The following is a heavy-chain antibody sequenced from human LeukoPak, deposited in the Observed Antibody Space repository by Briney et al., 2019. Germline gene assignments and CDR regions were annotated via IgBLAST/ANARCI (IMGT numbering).Heavy chain of an antibody. D-gene: IGHD2-2*01. CDR2: ISGSGGSP. Sequence: PGGSLRLSCAASGFTFSSYAMSWVRQVPGRGLEWVSVISGSGGSPDYTDSVKGRFTISRDNSKNTLYLQMNSLRAEDTAVYYCAKGGKTIMCPTSCYDYWGQGTLVTVSS. CDR3: AKGGKTIMCPTSCYDY. CDR1: GFTFSSYA. J-gene: IGHJ4*02. V-gene: IGHV3-23*01.